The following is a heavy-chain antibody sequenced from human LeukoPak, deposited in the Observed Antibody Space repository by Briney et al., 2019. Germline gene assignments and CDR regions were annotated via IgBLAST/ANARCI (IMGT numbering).Heavy chain of an antibody. J-gene: IGHJ4*02. D-gene: IGHD3-10*01. CDR2: IRGKAYGGTS. V-gene: IGHV3-49*04. CDR3: ARVKTLVRGVTGFDF. CDR1: GFTFGDYS. Sequence: GGSLRLSCTGSGFTFGDYSMTWVRQAPGKGLEWIGFIRGKAYGGTSEYAASVKGRFSISRDDSKSTAYLQVNNLKTEDTAVFYCARVKTLVRGVTGFDFWGQGTLVSVSS.